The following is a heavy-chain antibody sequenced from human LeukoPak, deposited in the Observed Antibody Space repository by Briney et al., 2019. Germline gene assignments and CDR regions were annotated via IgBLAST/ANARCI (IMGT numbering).Heavy chain of an antibody. CDR1: GGTFSSYA. CDR2: IIPIFGTA. V-gene: IGHV1-69*13. Sequence: SVKVSCKASGGTFSSYAISWVRQAPGQGLEWMGGIIPIFGTANYAQKFQGRVTITADESTSTAYMELSSLRSEDTAVYYCASGGATQSSVLYYYYYYMDVWGKGTTVTVSS. D-gene: IGHD3-22*01. J-gene: IGHJ6*03. CDR3: ASGGATQSSVLYYYYYYMDV.